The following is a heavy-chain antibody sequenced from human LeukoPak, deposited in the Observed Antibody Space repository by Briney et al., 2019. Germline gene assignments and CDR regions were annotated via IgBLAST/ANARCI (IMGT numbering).Heavy chain of an antibody. J-gene: IGHJ2*01. CDR2: ITPIFGTA. V-gene: IGHV1-69*05. CDR1: GGTFSSYA. Sequence: SVKVSCKASGGTFSSYAISWVRQAPGQGLEWMGGITPIFGTAKYAQKVQGRVTMSTDESTSTAYMELSSLRSEDTAVYYCARGEASGQWLVFDLWGRGTLVTVSS. D-gene: IGHD6-19*01. CDR3: ARGEASGQWLVFDL.